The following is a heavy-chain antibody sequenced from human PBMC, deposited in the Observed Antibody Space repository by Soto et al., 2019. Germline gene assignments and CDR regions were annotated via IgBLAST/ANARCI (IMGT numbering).Heavy chain of an antibody. V-gene: IGHV3-74*01. J-gene: IGHJ4*02. CDR2: IDTSGHST. CDR3: AKDSWYFDL. CDR1: GFVFTDFW. D-gene: IGHD6-13*01. Sequence: GGSLRLSCEASGFVFTDFWMHWVRHVPGKGLVWVARIDTSGHSTNYAESVKGRFTISRDNAKNTVSLQMNSLRVEDTGVYYCAKDSWYFDLWSQGSQVTVSS.